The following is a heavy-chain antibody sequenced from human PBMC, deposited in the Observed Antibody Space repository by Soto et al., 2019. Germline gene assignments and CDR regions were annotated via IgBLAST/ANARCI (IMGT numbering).Heavy chain of an antibody. CDR1: GGSISSYY. V-gene: IGHV4-59*01. J-gene: IGHJ4*02. Sequence: SETLSLTCTVSGGSISSYYWSWIRQPPGKGLEWIGYIYYSGSTNYNPSLKSRVTISVDTSKNQFSLKLSSVTAADTAVYYCARVLLYGDYPLIDYWGQGTLVTVSS. D-gene: IGHD4-17*01. CDR2: IYYSGST. CDR3: ARVLLYGDYPLIDY.